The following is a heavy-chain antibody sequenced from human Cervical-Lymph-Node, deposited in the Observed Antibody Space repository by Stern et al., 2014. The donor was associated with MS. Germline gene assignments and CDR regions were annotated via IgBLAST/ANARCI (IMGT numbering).Heavy chain of an antibody. D-gene: IGHD3-16*01. J-gene: IGHJ3*02. Sequence: VQLVQSGAVLKKPGASMKVSCKASGYTFISHGISWVRQAPGQGLEWMGWISTYNGNSNYAQKFQDRVTMTTDTSTNTAYLELRGLRSDDTAMYYCSRSASDAFDIWGQGTMVTVSS. CDR3: SRSASDAFDI. CDR1: GYTFISHG. V-gene: IGHV1-18*01. CDR2: ISTYNGNS.